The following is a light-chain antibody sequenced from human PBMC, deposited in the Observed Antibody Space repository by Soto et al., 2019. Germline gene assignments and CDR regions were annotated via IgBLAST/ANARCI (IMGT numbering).Light chain of an antibody. J-gene: IGLJ2*01. V-gene: IGLV2-14*03. CDR2: DVT. CDR1: SSDIGGYNF. Sequence: QSALTQPASVSGSPGQSITISCTGTSSDIGGYNFVSWYQQHPGKAPKLMYYDVTNRPSGVSTRFSGSKSGNTASLTISGLQAEDEAVYYCSSYTSTNTVVFGGGTQLTVL. CDR3: SSYTSTNTVV.